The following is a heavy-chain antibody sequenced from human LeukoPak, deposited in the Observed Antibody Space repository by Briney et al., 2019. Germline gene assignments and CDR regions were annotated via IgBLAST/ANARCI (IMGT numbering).Heavy chain of an antibody. D-gene: IGHD1-26*01. Sequence: GGSLRLSCAASGFTFSSYIMNWVRQAPGKGLEWVSSISSSSSYIYYADSVKGRFTISRDNAKNSLYLQMNSLRAEDTAVYYCARGPRWELPYFDYWGQGTLVTVSS. CDR2: ISSSSSYI. CDR3: ARGPRWELPYFDY. CDR1: GFTFSSYI. V-gene: IGHV3-21*01. J-gene: IGHJ4*02.